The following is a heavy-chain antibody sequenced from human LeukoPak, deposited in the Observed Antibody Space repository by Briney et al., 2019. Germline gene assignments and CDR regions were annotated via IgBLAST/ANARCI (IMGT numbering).Heavy chain of an antibody. D-gene: IGHD3-10*01. CDR1: GGSISSYY. J-gene: IGHJ4*02. CDR2: IYYSGST. V-gene: IGHV4-59*01. CDR3: ARAGYLTNFDY. Sequence: SETLSLTCTVSGGSISSYYWSRIRQPPGKGLEWIGYIYYSGSTNYNPSLKSRVTISVDTSKNQFSLKLSSVTAADTAVYYCARAGYLTNFDYWGQGTLVTVSS.